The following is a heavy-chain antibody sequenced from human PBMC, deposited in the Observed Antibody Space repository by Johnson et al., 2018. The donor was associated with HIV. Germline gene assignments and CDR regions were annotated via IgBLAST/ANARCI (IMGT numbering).Heavy chain of an antibody. D-gene: IGHD3-10*01. Sequence: QVLLVESGGGVVQPGRSLRLSCAASGFTFSSYGMHWVRQAPGKGLEWVAVISYDGSNKYYSESVKGRFTISRDNSKDTLYLQMNSLRAEDTAVYYCAKGREGIKAFDLWGQGIMVTVSS. CDR3: AKGREGIKAFDL. V-gene: IGHV3-30*18. CDR2: ISYDGSNK. J-gene: IGHJ3*01. CDR1: GFTFSSYG.